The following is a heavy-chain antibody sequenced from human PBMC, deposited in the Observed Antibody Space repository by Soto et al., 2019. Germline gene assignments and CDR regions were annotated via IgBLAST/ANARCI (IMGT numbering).Heavy chain of an antibody. V-gene: IGHV1-18*04. CDR1: GYTFTNYG. CDR3: ARAGSSLGYAMDV. CDR2: ISANNGNT. J-gene: IGHJ6*02. Sequence: WASVKVSCKASGYTFTNYGISWVRQAPGQGLEWMGWISANNGNTHYAQKFQGRVTMTTETSTSTVYMELRSLRSDDTAVYYCARAGSSLGYAMDVWGRGTTVTVSS. D-gene: IGHD3-10*01.